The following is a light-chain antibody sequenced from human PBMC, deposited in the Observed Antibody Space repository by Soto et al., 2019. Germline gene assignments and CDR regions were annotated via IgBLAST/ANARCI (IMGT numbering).Light chain of an antibody. CDR3: QQRLHWPIT. CDR1: QSINTN. Sequence: DIVMTQSPATLSVSPGERATLSCRASQSINTNLAWYQQKPGQAPRLLIYGASTRATVIPARFSGSGSGTEFTLTISGLQADDFAVYYCQQRLHWPITFGQGTRLEIK. CDR2: GAS. V-gene: IGKV3-15*01. J-gene: IGKJ5*01.